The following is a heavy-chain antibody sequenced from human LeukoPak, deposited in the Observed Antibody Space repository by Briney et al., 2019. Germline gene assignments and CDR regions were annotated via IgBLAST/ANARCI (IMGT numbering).Heavy chain of an antibody. CDR3: ARLWFGELYAFDI. CDR1: ARSISSYY. V-gene: IGHV4-59*01. J-gene: IGHJ3*02. CDR2: IFYGVGT. Sequence: AQTLSLTCTVAARSISSYYWSWTRHPPGGGLEWIGYIFYGVGTTTNPPLKSRVTISVDTSKTQFSLKLNSVTAADTAVYYCARLWFGELYAFDIWGQGTMVTVSS. D-gene: IGHD3-10*01.